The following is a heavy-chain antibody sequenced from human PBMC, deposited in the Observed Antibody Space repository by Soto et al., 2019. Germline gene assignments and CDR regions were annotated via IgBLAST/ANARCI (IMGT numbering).Heavy chain of an antibody. CDR2: INGGGVST. CDR1: GFACGNYA. V-gene: IGHV3-23*01. Sequence: GGSLRLSCAAYGFACGNYAMSWVRQTNEQGLEWVSAINGGGVSTYYADSVKGRFTISSDQSKNTIYLQMDSLRVEDTALYYCTKGRYLEWFLSGGGEECWGRGTLVTVSS. D-gene: IGHD3-3*01. J-gene: IGHJ4*02. CDR3: TKGRYLEWFLSGGGEEC.